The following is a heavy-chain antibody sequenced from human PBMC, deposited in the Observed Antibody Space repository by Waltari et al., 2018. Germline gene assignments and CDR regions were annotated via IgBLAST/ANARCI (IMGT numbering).Heavy chain of an antibody. J-gene: IGHJ4*02. CDR1: GLNFYAYN. CDR2: ISTAGIT. Sequence: EVQMVESGGGLVQPGGSLRLSCAASGLNFYAYNMNWVRQAPGKGLEWISHISTAGITFYADSVEGRFSIFRDKARNLRFREMSSLRGEDTAVYYCARSTGGSWLPSDNWGQGTLVTVSS. D-gene: IGHD6-13*01. CDR3: ARSTGGSWLPSDN. V-gene: IGHV3-48*01.